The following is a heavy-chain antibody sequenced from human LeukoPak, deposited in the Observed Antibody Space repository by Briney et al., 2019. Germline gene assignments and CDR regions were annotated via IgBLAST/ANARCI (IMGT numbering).Heavy chain of an antibody. D-gene: IGHD4-17*01. CDR3: AKETSDYGDYVNAFDV. V-gene: IGHV3-23*01. CDR2: ISGSGGSR. Sequence: PGGSLRLSCEASGFSFSTYAMSWFRQAPGKGLEWVSSISGSGGSRNYGDSVKGRFTSSRDNSKNTLLLQMNSLRAEDTAVYYCAKETSDYGDYVNAFDVWGQGTMVTVSS. J-gene: IGHJ3*01. CDR1: GFSFSTYA.